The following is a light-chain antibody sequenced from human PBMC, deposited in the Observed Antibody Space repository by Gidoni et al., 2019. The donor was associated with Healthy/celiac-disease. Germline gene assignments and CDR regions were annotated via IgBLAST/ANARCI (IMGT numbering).Light chain of an antibody. CDR3: QQYDNLLWT. V-gene: IGKV1-33*01. CDR2: DAS. Sequence: DMQMTQSPSSLSASVGDSVTITCPASQDISNYLNWYQQKPGKAPKLLIYDASNLETGVPSRFSGSGSGTDFTFTISSLQPEDMATYYCQQYDNLLWTFGQGTKVEIK. J-gene: IGKJ1*01. CDR1: QDISNY.